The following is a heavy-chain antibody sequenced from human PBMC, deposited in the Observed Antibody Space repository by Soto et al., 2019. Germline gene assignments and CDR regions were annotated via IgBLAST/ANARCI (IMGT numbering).Heavy chain of an antibody. J-gene: IGHJ4*02. D-gene: IGHD6-6*01. CDR1: GGSFSGYY. Sequence: SETLSLTCAVYGGSFSGYYWSWIRQPPGKGLEWIGEINHSGSTNYNPSLKSRVTISVDTSKNQFSLKLSSVTAADTAVYYCARGLRALYSARRPLYYFDYWGQGTLVTVSS. V-gene: IGHV4-34*01. CDR3: ARGLRALYSARRPLYYFDY. CDR2: INHSGST.